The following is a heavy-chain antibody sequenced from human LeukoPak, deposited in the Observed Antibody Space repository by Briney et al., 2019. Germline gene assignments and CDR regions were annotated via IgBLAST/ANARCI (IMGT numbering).Heavy chain of an antibody. J-gene: IGHJ4*02. V-gene: IGHV3-53*01. Sequence: GGSLRLSCAASGFSVTTHFMSWVRQAPGKGLEWVSLITTDTYYADSVRGRFTISRDNSKNTLYLQMNSLRADDTAVYYCAKAGSGHYYDYWGQGTLVTVSS. D-gene: IGHD3-22*01. CDR2: ITTDT. CDR3: AKAGSGHYYDY. CDR1: GFSVTTHF.